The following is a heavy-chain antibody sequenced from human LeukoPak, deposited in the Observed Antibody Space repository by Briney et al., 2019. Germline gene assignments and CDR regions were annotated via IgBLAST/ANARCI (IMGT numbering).Heavy chain of an antibody. CDR2: ISGSGGST. CDR1: GLIVSDHN. Sequence: GGSLRLSCTASGLIVSDHNMLWVRQVPGKGLEWVSAISGSGGSTYYADSVKGRFTISRDNSKNTLYLQMNSLRAEDTAVYYCAKSRTITMVRGPYGMDVWGQGTTVTVSS. D-gene: IGHD3-10*01. V-gene: IGHV3-23*01. J-gene: IGHJ6*02. CDR3: AKSRTITMVRGPYGMDV.